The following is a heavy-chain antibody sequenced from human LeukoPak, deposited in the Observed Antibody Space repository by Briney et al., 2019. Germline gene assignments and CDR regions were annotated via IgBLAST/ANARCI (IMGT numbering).Heavy chain of an antibody. CDR1: GYTFTSYY. CDR3: ASHLYDFWSGYRL. D-gene: IGHD3-3*01. J-gene: IGHJ4*02. Sequence: GASVKVSCKASGYTFTSYYMHWVRQAPGQGLEWMGGITPIFGTANYAQKFQGRVTITADKSTSTAYMELSSLRSEDTAVYYCASHLYDFWSGYRLWGQGTLVTVSS. CDR2: ITPIFGTA. V-gene: IGHV1-69*06.